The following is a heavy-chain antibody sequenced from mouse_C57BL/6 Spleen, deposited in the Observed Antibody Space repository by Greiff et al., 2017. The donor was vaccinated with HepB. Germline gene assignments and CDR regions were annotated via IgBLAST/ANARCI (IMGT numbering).Heavy chain of an antibody. V-gene: IGHV5-17*01. CDR3: ARIPDYYAMDY. CDR1: GFTFSDYG. J-gene: IGHJ4*01. Sequence: EVQLVESGGGLVKPGGSLKLSCAASGFTFSDYGMHWVRQAPEKGLEWVAYISSGSSTIYYADTVKGRFTISRDNAKNTLFLQMTSLRSEDTAMYYCARIPDYYAMDYWGQGTSVTVSS. CDR2: ISSGSSTI.